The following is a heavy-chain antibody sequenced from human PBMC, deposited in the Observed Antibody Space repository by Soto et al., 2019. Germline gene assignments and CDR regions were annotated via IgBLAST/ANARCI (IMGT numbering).Heavy chain of an antibody. V-gene: IGHV4-59*01. Sequence: SETLSLTCTVSGGSISSYYWSWIRQPPGKGLEWNGYIYYSGSTNYNPSLKSRVTISVDTSKNQFSLKLSSVTAADTAVYYCARYSQRDYDFWSGYQYYYYYGMDVWGQGTTVTVSS. CDR1: GGSISSYY. CDR2: IYYSGST. J-gene: IGHJ6*02. D-gene: IGHD3-3*01. CDR3: ARYSQRDYDFWSGYQYYYYYGMDV.